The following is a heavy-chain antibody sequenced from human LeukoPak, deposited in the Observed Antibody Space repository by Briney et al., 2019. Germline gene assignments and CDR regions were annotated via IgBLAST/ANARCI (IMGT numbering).Heavy chain of an antibody. V-gene: IGHV3-74*01. CDR2: ICPDGTVT. Sequence: LSGGSLRLSCAASGFTFSTYCMHWVRQAPGKGPMWVSRICPDGTVTNYADSVKARFIISRDNARNTAYLQMNSLRVEDTAVYYCVRDFRSADYWGQGTLVTVSS. CDR3: VRDFRSADY. J-gene: IGHJ4*02. CDR1: GFTFSTYC.